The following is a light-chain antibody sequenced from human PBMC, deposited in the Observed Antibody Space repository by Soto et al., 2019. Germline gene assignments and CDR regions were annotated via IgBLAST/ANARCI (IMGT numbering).Light chain of an antibody. CDR1: QGIRNY. CDR3: LTYNRAPLT. CDR2: DAS. J-gene: IGKJ4*01. V-gene: IGKV1-27*01. Sequence: DIQMTQSPYALSAAVGDIVTITYRASQGIRNYLAWYQQKPGKVPKLLICDASTLQPGVPSRFSGSGSGTDFTLTISSLQPEDVATYYCLTYNRAPLTFGGGTTGEIK.